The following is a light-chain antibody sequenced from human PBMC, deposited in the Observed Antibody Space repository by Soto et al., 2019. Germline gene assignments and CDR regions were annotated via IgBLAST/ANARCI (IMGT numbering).Light chain of an antibody. J-gene: IGKJ5*01. V-gene: IGKV3-11*01. CDR3: QQRSTWPT. CDR2: DAY. Sequence: EVVLTQSPVTLSLSPGERATLSCRASQSFRGLLAWYQQKPGQAPRLLIYDAYNRATGIPPRFSGSGSGTDFTLTISSLEPEDFALYYCQQRSTWPTFGQGTRLEIK. CDR1: QSFRGL.